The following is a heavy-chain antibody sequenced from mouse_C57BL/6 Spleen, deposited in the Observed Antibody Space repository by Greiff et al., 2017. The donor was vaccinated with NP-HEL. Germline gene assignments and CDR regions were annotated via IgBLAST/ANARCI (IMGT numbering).Heavy chain of an antibody. Sequence: VQLQQPGAELVKPGASVKLSCKASGYTFTSYWMHWVKQRPGRGLEWIGRIDPNSGGTKYNEKFKSKATLTVDKPSSTAYMKLSSLTSEDSAVYDCARPPLYYEYVWFADWGQGTLVTVSA. CDR3: ARPPLYYEYVWFAD. CDR1: GYTFTSYW. V-gene: IGHV1-72*01. CDR2: IDPNSGGT. D-gene: IGHD2-4*01. J-gene: IGHJ3*01.